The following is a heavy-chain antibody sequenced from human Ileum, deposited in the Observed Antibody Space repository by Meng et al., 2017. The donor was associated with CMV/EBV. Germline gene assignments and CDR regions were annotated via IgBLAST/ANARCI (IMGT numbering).Heavy chain of an antibody. D-gene: IGHD1-26*01. Sequence: QVQLVQSGSELRRPGASVKVSCKVCGYNFTTNNIIWLRQAPGQGPEGMGWINTNAGNPTYARGFTGRFVFSLDTSLSTTYLQFISLKAEDTAVYYCARDGLSGRYFDYWGQGTLVTVSS. J-gene: IGHJ4*02. CDR3: ARDGLSGRYFDY. V-gene: IGHV7-4-1*02. CDR2: INTNAGNP. CDR1: GYNFTTNN.